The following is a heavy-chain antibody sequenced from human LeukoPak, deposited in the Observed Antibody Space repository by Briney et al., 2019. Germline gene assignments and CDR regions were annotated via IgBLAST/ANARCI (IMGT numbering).Heavy chain of an antibody. CDR2: INHSGST. CDR1: GESFNGYY. Sequence: SETLSLTCAVYGESFNGYYWSWIRQPPGKGLEWIGEINHSGSTNYNPSRKSRVSISVDTSKSQFSLNVRSVNAADRAVYYCARGIYHDYRRRQGNWFDPWGQGTLVTVSS. CDR3: ARGIYHDYRRRQGNWFDP. D-gene: IGHD3-16*01. J-gene: IGHJ5*02. V-gene: IGHV4-34*01.